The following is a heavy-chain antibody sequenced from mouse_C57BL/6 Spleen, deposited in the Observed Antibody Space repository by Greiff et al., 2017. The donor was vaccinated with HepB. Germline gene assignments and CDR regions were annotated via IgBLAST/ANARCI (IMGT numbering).Heavy chain of an antibody. CDR2: SSSGSSTI. CDR1: GFTFSAYG. Sequence: EVTLVESGGGLVKPGGSLKLSCAASGFTFSAYGMHWVRQAPEKGLEWVAYSSSGSSTIYYADTVKGRFTISSDDAKNTLCLQMTSLRSEDTAMYYCARGPAWFAYWGQGTLVTVSA. CDR3: ARGPAWFAY. V-gene: IGHV5-17*01. J-gene: IGHJ3*01.